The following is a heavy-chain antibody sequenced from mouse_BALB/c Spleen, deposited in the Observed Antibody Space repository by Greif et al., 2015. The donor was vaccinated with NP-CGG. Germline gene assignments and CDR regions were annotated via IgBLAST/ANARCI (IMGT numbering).Heavy chain of an antibody. Sequence: VQLQESGAELVRPGTSVKISCKASGYTFTNYWLGWVKQRPGHGLEWIGDIYPGGGYTNYNEKFKGKATLTADTSSSTAYMQLSSLTSEDSAVYFCAHYYGSYAMDYWGQGTSVTVSS. CDR1: GYTFTNYW. CDR2: IYPGGGYT. J-gene: IGHJ4*01. V-gene: IGHV1-63*02. CDR3: AHYYGSYAMDY. D-gene: IGHD1-1*01.